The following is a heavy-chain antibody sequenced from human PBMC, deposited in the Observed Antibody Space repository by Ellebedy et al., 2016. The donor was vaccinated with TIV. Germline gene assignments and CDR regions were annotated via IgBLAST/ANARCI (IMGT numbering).Heavy chain of an antibody. D-gene: IGHD4-23*01. J-gene: IGHJ4*02. Sequence: PGGSLRLSCAASGISLRSYAMSWVRQAPGKGLEWVSVIYSGADGGDTYYADSVKGRFTISRDNSTNTLYLQMNSLRAEDTAVYYCARDAADSGGKFDYWGQGALVTVSS. CDR1: GISLRSYA. V-gene: IGHV3-23*03. CDR2: IYSGADGGDT. CDR3: ARDAADSGGKFDY.